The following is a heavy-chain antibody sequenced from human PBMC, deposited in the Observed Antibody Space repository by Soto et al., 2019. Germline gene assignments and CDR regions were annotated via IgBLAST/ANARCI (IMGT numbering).Heavy chain of an antibody. CDR2: ISGSGGST. V-gene: IGHV3-23*01. J-gene: IGHJ3*02. CDR3: AAAVRVAATAAFDI. Sequence: PGGSLRLSCAASGFTFSSYAMSWVRQAPGKGLEWVSAISGSGGSTYYADYVKGRFTISRDNSKNTLYLQMNSLRAEDTSVYYCAAAVRVAATAAFDIWGQGTMVTVSS. D-gene: IGHD2-15*01. CDR1: GFTFSSYA.